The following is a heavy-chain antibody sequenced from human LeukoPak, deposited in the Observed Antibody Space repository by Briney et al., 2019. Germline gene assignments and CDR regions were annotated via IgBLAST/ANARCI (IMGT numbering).Heavy chain of an antibody. V-gene: IGHV3-64*01. CDR1: GFTISSYA. D-gene: IGHD3-3*01. CDR3: ARGVTIFGVVTTLNY. Sequence: GSLRLSCAASGFTISSYAMHWLRQAPGQGLEYVLAISSNGGSTYYANSVKGRFTISRDNSKNKLYLQMGSLRAGDMAVYYCARGVTIFGVVTTLNYWGQGTLVTVSS. CDR2: ISSNGGST. J-gene: IGHJ4*02.